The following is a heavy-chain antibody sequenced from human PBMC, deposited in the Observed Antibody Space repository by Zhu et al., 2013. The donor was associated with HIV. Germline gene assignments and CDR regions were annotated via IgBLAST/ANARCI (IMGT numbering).Heavy chain of an antibody. CDR2: INLNSGGT. V-gene: IGHV1-2*02. Sequence: QVQLVQSGAEVKKPGASVKVSCKASGYTFSGNYINWVRQVPGQGLEWIGWINLNSGGTSYAQKFQGRVTMTRDTSISTAYMEVRGLISDDTAVYYCASDLWDKAFDIWGQGTMVTVSS. J-gene: IGHJ3*02. CDR1: GYTFSGNY. D-gene: IGHD3-16*01. CDR3: ASDLWDKAFDI.